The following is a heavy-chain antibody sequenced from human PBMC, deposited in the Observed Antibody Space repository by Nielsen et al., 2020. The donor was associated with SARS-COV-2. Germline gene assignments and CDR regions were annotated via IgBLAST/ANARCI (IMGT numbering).Heavy chain of an antibody. J-gene: IGHJ6*02. V-gene: IGHV3-9*01. D-gene: IGHD3-3*01. Sequence: GGSLRLSCAASGFTFDDYAMHWVRQAPGKGLEWVSGISWNSGSIGYADSVKGRFTISRDNAKNSLYLQMNSLRAEDTAVYYCARDGEYYDFWSGYYTHYYGMDVWGQGTTVTVS. CDR1: GFTFDDYA. CDR2: ISWNSGSI. CDR3: ARDGEYYDFWSGYYTHYYGMDV.